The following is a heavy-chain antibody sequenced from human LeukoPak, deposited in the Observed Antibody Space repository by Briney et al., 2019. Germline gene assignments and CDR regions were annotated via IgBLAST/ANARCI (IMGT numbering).Heavy chain of an antibody. Sequence: PGGSLRLSCAASGFTVSSKYMSWVRQAPGKGLEWVSVIYSSGSTYYADSVKGRFPISRDNSKNTLYLQMNSLRVEDTAVYYCARSYSYDSTGYWDYWGQGTLVTVSS. D-gene: IGHD3-22*01. V-gene: IGHV3-66*01. CDR1: GFTVSSKY. CDR3: ARSYSYDSTGYWDY. J-gene: IGHJ4*02. CDR2: IYSSGST.